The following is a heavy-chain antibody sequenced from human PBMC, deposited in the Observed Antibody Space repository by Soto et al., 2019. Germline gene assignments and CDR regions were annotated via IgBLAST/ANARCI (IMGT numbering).Heavy chain of an antibody. V-gene: IGHV4-34*01. D-gene: IGHD6-13*01. CDR3: ASPPGIAAAAL. CDR2: INHSGST. J-gene: IGHJ4*02. CDR1: GGSSIGYY. Sequence: ALETLSLTCTVYGGSSIGYYWIWIRQPPGKGLEWIGEINHSGSTNYNPSLKSRVTISVDTSKNQFSLKLSSVTTADTAVYYCASPPGIAAAALWGQGTLVTVSS.